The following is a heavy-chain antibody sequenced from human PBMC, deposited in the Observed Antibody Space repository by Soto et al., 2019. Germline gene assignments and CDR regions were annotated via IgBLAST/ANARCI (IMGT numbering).Heavy chain of an antibody. CDR1: GGSISSYY. CDR2: IYYSAST. D-gene: IGHD1-26*01. Sequence: QVQLQESGPGLVKPSETLSLTCTVSGGSISSYYWSWIRQPPGKGLEWIGYIYYSASTNYNPSLKSRVTISVDTSKNQFSLRPSSVAAADTALYYCARRYGSCFDYWGQGTLVTVSS. V-gene: IGHV4-59*01. CDR3: ARRYGSCFDY. J-gene: IGHJ4*02.